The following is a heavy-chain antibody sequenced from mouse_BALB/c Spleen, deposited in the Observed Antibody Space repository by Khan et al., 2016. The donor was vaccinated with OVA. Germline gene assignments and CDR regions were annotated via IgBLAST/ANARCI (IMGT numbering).Heavy chain of an antibody. D-gene: IGHD1-3*01. CDR3: AKWAFGY. CDR2: IDPFNGGT. J-gene: IGHJ3*01. Sequence: EVQLQESGPELMKPGASVNISCKASGYSFTSYYIHWVRQSHGKSLEWIGYIDPFNGGTDYNQKFKGKATLTVDKSSRTVYMHLRGLTSKDSSVYYCAKWAFGYWGQGTLVTVSA. CDR1: GYSFTSYY. V-gene: IGHV1S135*01.